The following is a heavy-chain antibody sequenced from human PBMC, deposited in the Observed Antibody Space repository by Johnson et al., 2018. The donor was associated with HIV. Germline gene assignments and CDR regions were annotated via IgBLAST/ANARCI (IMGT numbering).Heavy chain of an antibody. D-gene: IGHD4-23*01. J-gene: IGHJ3*02. Sequence: VQLVESGGGLVQPGRSLRLSCAASGFTFEDYAMNWVRQAPGKGLEWVSGISGGGSGTYYADSVKGRFTISRDNSKNTLYLQMNSLRAEDTAVYYCANLGDYGGNNGFDIWGQGTTVTVSS. CDR3: ANLGDYGGNNGFDI. CDR1: GFTFEDYA. V-gene: IGHV3-23*04. CDR2: ISGGGSGT.